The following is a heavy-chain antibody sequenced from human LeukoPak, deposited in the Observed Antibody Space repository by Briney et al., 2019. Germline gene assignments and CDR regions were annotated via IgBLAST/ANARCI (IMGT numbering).Heavy chain of an antibody. V-gene: IGHV3-23*01. J-gene: IGHJ4*02. CDR3: AKAATAGTWYLANNRFDY. CDR2: ISSSGGST. CDR1: GFTGSNYA. Sequence: PGGSLRLSCAASGFTGSNYARNWVRQAPGKGLEWVSAISSSGGSTYYADSVKGRFTISRANSNTTFELQMLSLRAADMALYYSAKAATAGTWYLANNRFDYWGQGTLVTVSS. D-gene: IGHD6-13*01.